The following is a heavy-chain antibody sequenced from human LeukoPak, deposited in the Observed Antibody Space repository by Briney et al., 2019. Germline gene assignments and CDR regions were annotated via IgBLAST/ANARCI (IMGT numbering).Heavy chain of an antibody. Sequence: GGSLRLSCTASGFTFRSHTMHWVRQAPGKGLEWVAALSYDGTKDYYADSVKGRFTISRDNSKNTLYLQMNSLRAEDTAVYYCAKLSSGSLYFDYWGQGTLVTVSS. D-gene: IGHD1-26*01. CDR3: AKLSSGSLYFDY. CDR1: GFTFRSHT. J-gene: IGHJ4*02. CDR2: LSYDGTKD. V-gene: IGHV3-30-3*02.